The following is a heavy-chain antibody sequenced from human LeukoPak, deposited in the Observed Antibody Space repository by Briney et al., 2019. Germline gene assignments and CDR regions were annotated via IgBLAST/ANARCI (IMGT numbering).Heavy chain of an antibody. D-gene: IGHD2-15*01. CDR3: ARDGYCSGGSCYSGAFDI. V-gene: IGHV1-2*02. Sequence: ASVKVSCKASGYTFTGYYMHWVRQAPGQGPEWMGWINPNSGGTNYAQKFQGRVTMTRDTSISTAYMELSRLRSDDTAVYYCARDGYCSGGSCYSGAFDIWGQGTMVTVSS. J-gene: IGHJ3*02. CDR1: GYTFTGYY. CDR2: INPNSGGT.